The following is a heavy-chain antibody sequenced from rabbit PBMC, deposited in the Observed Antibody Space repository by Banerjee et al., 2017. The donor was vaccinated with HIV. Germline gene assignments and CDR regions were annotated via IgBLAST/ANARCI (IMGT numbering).Heavy chain of an antibody. CDR3: ARDGGYGGYIYGITRLDL. Sequence: QEQLKESGGGLVQPGGSLKLSCKASGFSLSNNYVMCWVRQAPGKGLEWIGCINTGDGSTDYASWAKGRFTISKPSSTAVTLQMTSLTAADTATYFCARDGGYGGYIYGITRLDLWGPGTLVTVS. CDR1: GFSLSNNYV. J-gene: IGHJ3*01. V-gene: IGHV1S45*01. CDR2: INTGDGST. D-gene: IGHD7-1*01.